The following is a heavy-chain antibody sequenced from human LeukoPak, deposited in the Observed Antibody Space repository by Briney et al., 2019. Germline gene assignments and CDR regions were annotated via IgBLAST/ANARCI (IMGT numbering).Heavy chain of an antibody. Sequence: SETLSLTCTVSGGSISSYYWSWIRQPPGKGLEWIGYIYYSGSTNYNPSLKSRVTIPVDTSKNQFSLKLSSVTAADTAVYYCAGGRGSYYYYYMDVWGKGTTVTISS. V-gene: IGHV4-59*01. CDR3: AGGRGSYYYYYMDV. J-gene: IGHJ6*03. D-gene: IGHD2-15*01. CDR2: IYYSGST. CDR1: GGSISSYY.